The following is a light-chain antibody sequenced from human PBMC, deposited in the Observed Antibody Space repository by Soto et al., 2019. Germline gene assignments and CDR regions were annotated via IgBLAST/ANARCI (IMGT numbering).Light chain of an antibody. V-gene: IGKV1-5*01. CDR3: QQYHEYW. CDR2: DAS. J-gene: IGKJ1*01. CDR1: W. Sequence: DIVMTQSPDSLAVSLGERATINWLAWYQQKPGKAPKLLIYDASSLESGVPSRFSGSGSGTEFTLTISSLQPDDFATYYCQQYHEYWFGQGTKVDIK.